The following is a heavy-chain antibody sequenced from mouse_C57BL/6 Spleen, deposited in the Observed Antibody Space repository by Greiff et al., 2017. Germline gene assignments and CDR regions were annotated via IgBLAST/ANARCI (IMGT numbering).Heavy chain of an antibody. CDR3: AREDECYSSIYDWYFDV. D-gene: IGHD1-1*01. Sequence: QVQLQQSGAELVRPGTSVKVSCKASGYAFTNYLIEWVKQRPGQGLEWIGVINPGSGGTNYNEKFKGKATLTADKSSSTAYMQLSSLTSEDSAVYFCAREDECYSSIYDWYFDVWGTGTSVTVSS. CDR1: GYAFTNYL. J-gene: IGHJ1*03. CDR2: INPGSGGT. V-gene: IGHV1-54*01.